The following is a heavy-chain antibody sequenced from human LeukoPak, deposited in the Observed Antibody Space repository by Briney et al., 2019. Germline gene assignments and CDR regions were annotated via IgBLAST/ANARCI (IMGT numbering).Heavy chain of an antibody. CDR2: IYSGGST. J-gene: IGHJ5*02. D-gene: IGHD6-6*01. V-gene: IGHV3-53*01. Sequence: GGSLRLSCAASGFTVSSNYMSWVRQAPGKGLEWVSVIYSGGSTYYADSVKGRFTISRDNSKNTLYLQMNSLRAEDTAVYYCARGEGLAARLWFDPWGQGTPVTVSS. CDR1: GFTVSSNY. CDR3: ARGEGLAARLWFDP.